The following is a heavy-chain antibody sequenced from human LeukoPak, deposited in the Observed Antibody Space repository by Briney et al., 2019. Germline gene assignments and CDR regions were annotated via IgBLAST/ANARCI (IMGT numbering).Heavy chain of an antibody. CDR3: ARGSGSSWYFYFGY. CDR2: IKWDGGRT. J-gene: IGHJ4*02. Sequence: GGSLRLSCAASGFTFDDHGMSWVRQAPGKGLEWVSGIKWDGGRTGYADSVKGRFTISRDNAKNSVYLQMNSLRAEDTASYYCARGSGSSWYFYFGYWGQGTLVTVSS. V-gene: IGHV3-20*04. CDR1: GFTFDDHG. D-gene: IGHD6-13*01.